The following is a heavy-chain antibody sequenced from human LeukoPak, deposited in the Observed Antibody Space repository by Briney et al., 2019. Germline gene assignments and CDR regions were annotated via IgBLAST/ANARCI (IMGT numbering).Heavy chain of an antibody. CDR1: GGSFSGYY. CDR2: INHSGST. Sequence: SETLSLTCAVYGGSFSGYYWSWIRQPPGKGLEWIGEINHSGSTNYNPSLKSRVTISVDTSKNQFSLKLTSVTAADTAVYYCAKHANRHWFDPWGQGTLVTVSS. D-gene: IGHD1-14*01. V-gene: IGHV4-34*01. J-gene: IGHJ5*02. CDR3: AKHANRHWFDP.